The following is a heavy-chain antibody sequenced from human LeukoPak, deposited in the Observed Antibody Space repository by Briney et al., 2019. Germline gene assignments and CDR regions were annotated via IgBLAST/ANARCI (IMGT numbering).Heavy chain of an antibody. V-gene: IGHV3-30*02. CDR1: GVTFRNYG. CDR3: ANGDCRGGRCSSGAY. J-gene: IGHJ4*02. D-gene: IGHD2-15*01. CDR2: TRDDGSKN. Sequence: GGSLRLSCAASGVTFRNYGMHWGRQAPGKGLEWVSYTRDDGSKNLYGDSVKGRFTISRDNSKSTLYLQMNSLRGADTAVYYCANGDCRGGRCSSGAYWGQGTLVTVSS.